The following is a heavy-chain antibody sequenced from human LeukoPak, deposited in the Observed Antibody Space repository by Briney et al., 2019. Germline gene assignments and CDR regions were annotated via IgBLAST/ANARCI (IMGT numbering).Heavy chain of an antibody. CDR2: ISYDGSNK. V-gene: IGHV3-30-3*01. D-gene: IGHD4-11*01. CDR1: GLTFSSYA. CDR3: ASSYSNYEDWFDP. Sequence: PGRSLRLSCAASGLTFSSYAMHWVRQAPGKGLEWVAVISYDGSNKYYADSVKGRFTISRDNSKNTLYLQMNSLRAEDTAVYYCASSYSNYEDWFDPWGQGTLVTVSS. J-gene: IGHJ5*02.